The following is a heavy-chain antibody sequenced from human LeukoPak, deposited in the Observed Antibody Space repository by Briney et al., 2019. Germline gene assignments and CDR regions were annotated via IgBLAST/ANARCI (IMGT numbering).Heavy chain of an antibody. CDR3: ARASIAAAGYYFDY. D-gene: IGHD6-13*01. V-gene: IGHV3-53*01. CDR2: IYSGGST. J-gene: IGHJ4*02. Sequence: GGSLRLSCAASGFTVSSNYMSWVRQAPGKGLEWVSVIYSGGSTYYADSVKGRFTISRDNSKNTLYLQMNRLRAEDTAVYYCARASIAAAGYYFDYWGQGTLVTVSS. CDR1: GFTVSSNY.